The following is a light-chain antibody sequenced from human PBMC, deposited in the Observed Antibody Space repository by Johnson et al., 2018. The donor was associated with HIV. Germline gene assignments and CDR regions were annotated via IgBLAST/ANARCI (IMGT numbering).Light chain of an antibody. Sequence: QSVLSQPPSVSAAPGQKVTISCSGSSSNIGNNYVSWYQQLPGTAPKLLIYEKNKRPSGIPDRFSGSKSGTSATLGITGLQTRDEADYYCGTWDSSLSAYVFGTGTKVTVL. CDR1: SSNIGNNY. CDR2: EKN. V-gene: IGLV1-51*02. J-gene: IGLJ1*01. CDR3: GTWDSSLSAYV.